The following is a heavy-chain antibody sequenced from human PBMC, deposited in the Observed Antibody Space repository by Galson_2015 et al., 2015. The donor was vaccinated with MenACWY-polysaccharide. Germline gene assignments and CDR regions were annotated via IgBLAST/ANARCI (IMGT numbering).Heavy chain of an antibody. CDR2: IYYSGST. CDR1: GGSISSYY. Sequence: SETLSLTCTVSGGSISSYYWSWIRQPPGKGLEWIGYIYYSGSTNYNPSLKSRVTISVDTSKNQFSLKLSSVTAADTAVYYCARSYYGSGSYYKVYDAFDIWGQGTMVTVSS. D-gene: IGHD3-10*01. J-gene: IGHJ3*02. V-gene: IGHV4-59*01. CDR3: ARSYYGSGSYYKVYDAFDI.